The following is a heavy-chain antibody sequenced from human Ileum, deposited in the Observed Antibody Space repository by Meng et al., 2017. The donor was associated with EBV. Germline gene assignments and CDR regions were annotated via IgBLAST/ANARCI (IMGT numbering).Heavy chain of an antibody. CDR3: ARAGNGGSYYFTY. V-gene: IGHV1-18*01. D-gene: IGHD1-26*01. Sequence: QIQLVQSGAEVKKPGDSVKVSCKASGYTFSNYGISWLRQAPGQGLEWMGWISAYNGNTNYAQNLQGRVTMTTDTSTGTAYMEVRSLRSDDTAVYHCARAGNGGSYYFTYWGQGTLVTVSS. CDR2: ISAYNGNT. CDR1: GYTFSNYG. J-gene: IGHJ4*02.